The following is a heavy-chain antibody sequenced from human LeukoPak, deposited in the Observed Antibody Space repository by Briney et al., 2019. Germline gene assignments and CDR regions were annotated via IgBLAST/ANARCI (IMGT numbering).Heavy chain of an antibody. CDR3: AKDRAARGRGNYFYMGV. V-gene: IGHV3-43D*03. CDR1: GFTFDDYA. D-gene: IGHD2/OR15-2a*01. J-gene: IGHJ6*03. CDR2: ITWDGGST. Sequence: PGGSLRLSCAASGFTFDDYAMHWVRQASGKGLEWVSHITWDGGSTHYADSVEGRFTISRDNRENSLYLQMNSLRPEDTALYYCAKDRAARGRGNYFYMGVWGKGTTVTVSS.